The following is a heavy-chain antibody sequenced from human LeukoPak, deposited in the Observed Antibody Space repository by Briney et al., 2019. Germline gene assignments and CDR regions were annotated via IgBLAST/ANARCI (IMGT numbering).Heavy chain of an antibody. D-gene: IGHD6-19*01. CDR3: AKDKSSSGPNYFDY. Sequence: PGRSLRLSCAAPGFTFDDYAMHWVRQAPGKGPEWVSGISWNSGSIGYADSVKGRFTISRDNAKNSLYLQMNSLRAEDTALYYCAKDKSSSGPNYFDYWGQGTLVTVSS. J-gene: IGHJ4*02. CDR2: ISWNSGSI. V-gene: IGHV3-9*01. CDR1: GFTFDDYA.